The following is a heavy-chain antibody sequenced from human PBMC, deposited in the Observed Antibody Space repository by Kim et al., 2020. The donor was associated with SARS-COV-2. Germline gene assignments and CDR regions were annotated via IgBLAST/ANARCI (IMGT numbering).Heavy chain of an antibody. V-gene: IGHV3-30*18. Sequence: GGSLRLSCAASGFTFSYYGMHWVRQAPGKGLEWVAIISFDGTDKYYGDSMKGRFTISRDNSKNTLYLQMNSLRAEDTAIYYCAKDSRNYYDTSGFLGIMGDWCQGTLVTVSS. J-gene: IGHJ1*01. D-gene: IGHD3-22*01. CDR1: GFTFSYYG. CDR2: ISFDGTDK. CDR3: AKDSRNYYDTSGFLGIMGD.